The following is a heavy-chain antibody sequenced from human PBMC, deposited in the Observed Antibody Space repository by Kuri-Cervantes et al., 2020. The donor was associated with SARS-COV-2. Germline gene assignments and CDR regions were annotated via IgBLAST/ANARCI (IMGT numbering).Heavy chain of an antibody. CDR1: DYTFNIYG. D-gene: IGHD3-22*01. CDR3: ARVPKTDSPH. J-gene: IGHJ4*02. V-gene: IGHV1-8*02. Sequence: ASVKVSCKASDYTFNIYGISWVRQAPGQGLEGMGWMDPNSGNTGYAQKFQGRVTMSRNTSISTAYMELSSLRSEDTAVYYCARVPKTDSPHWGQGTLVTVSS. CDR2: MDPNSGNT.